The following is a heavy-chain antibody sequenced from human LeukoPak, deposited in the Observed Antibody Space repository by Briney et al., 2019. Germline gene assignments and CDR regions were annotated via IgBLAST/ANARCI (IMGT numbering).Heavy chain of an antibody. J-gene: IGHJ4*02. CDR3: ARQSAYDLDY. V-gene: IGHV4-59*08. CDR1: GASISSYY. CDR2: IYYSGIM. D-gene: IGHD5-12*01. Sequence: NPSETLSLTCTVSGASISSYYWSWIRQPPGKGLEWIGYIYYSGIMNYNPSLRSRVTISVDTSKNQFSLKLSSVTTADTAVYYCARQSAYDLDYWGQGPLVGVSS.